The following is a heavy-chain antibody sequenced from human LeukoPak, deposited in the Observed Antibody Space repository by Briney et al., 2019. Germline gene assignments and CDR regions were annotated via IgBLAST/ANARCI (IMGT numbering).Heavy chain of an antibody. CDR2: ISGSGGDT. J-gene: IGHJ4*02. D-gene: IGHD6-19*01. CDR1: WFTFSTDA. V-gene: IGHV3-23*01. Sequence: GGSLRLSCAASWFTFSTDAMTWVCQAPGKGLQWVSAISGSGGDTYYEDSVKGRFTISRDNSKNMMYLQMNSLRAEDTAVYYCARDSSGWSKNYWGQGTLVTVTS. CDR3: ARDSSGWSKNY.